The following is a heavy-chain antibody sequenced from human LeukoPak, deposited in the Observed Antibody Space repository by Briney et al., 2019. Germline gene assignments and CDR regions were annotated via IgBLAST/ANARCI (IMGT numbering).Heavy chain of an antibody. CDR1: GFTSSDYA. CDR3: AKGEGKIDYYPFFGRYFDL. J-gene: IGHJ2*01. CDR2: ISYDGNSK. V-gene: IGHV3-30-3*01. D-gene: IGHD3-3*01. Sequence: GGSLRLSCAASGFTSSDYAMNWVRQAPGKGLQLVAVISYDGNSKYYADSVKGRFTISRDNSKNTLYLQMNSLRPEDTAIYYCAKGEGKIDYYPFFGRYFDLWGRGTLVTVSS.